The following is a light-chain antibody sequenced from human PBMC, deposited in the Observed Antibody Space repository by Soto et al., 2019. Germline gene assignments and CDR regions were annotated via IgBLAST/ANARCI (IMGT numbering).Light chain of an antibody. CDR3: QTWGTGIQV. J-gene: IGLJ3*02. V-gene: IGLV4-69*01. CDR2: LNSDGSH. Sequence: QPVLTQSPSASASLGASVTLTCTLSSGHSSYAIAWHQQQPEKGPRYLMKLNSDGSHSKGDGIPDRFSGSSSGAERYLTISSLQSEEEADYYCQTWGTGIQVFGGGTKVTVL. CDR1: SGHSSYA.